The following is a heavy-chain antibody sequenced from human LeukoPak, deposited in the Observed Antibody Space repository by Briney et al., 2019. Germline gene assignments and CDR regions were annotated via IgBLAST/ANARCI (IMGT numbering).Heavy chain of an antibody. CDR1: EVTVTSNY. D-gene: IGHD3-22*01. CDR3: VRGARYYDDSGFHYGVFDI. V-gene: IGHV3-53*01. Sequence: GWSLRLSCPASEVTVTSNYMSWVRQAPGKGLQWVSVIYPGGDIYYADSVKGRFIISRDNSKNTLSLQMNSLTADDTAVYCFVRGARYYDDSGFHYGVFDIWGQGTVVTVSS. CDR2: IYPGGDI. J-gene: IGHJ3*02.